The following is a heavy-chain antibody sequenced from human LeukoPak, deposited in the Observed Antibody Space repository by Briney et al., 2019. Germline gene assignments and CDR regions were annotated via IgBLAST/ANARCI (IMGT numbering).Heavy chain of an antibody. J-gene: IGHJ4*02. V-gene: IGHV1-18*04. CDR3: ARAPPHLLWFGELLPYYDY. D-gene: IGHD3-10*01. Sequence: GASVKVSCKASGYTFTSYGISWVRQAPGQGLEWMGWISAYNGNTNYAQKLQGRVTMTTDTSTSTAYMELRSLRSDDTAVYYCARAPPHLLWFGELLPYYDYWGQGTLVTVSS. CDR1: GYTFTSYG. CDR2: ISAYNGNT.